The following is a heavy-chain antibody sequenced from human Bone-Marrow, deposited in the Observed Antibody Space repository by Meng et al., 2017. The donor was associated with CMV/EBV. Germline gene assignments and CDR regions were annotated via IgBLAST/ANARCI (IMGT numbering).Heavy chain of an antibody. CDR2: INPNSGGT. J-gene: IGHJ4*02. D-gene: IGHD3-10*01. CDR1: GYTFTGYY. Sequence: ASVKVSCKASGYTFTGYYMHWVRQAPGQGLEWMGWINPNSGGTNYAQKFQGRVTMTRDTSTSTAYMELRSLRSDDTAVYYCARDFYGSGSYWPHFDYWGQGTLVTVSS. V-gene: IGHV1-2*02. CDR3: ARDFYGSGSYWPHFDY.